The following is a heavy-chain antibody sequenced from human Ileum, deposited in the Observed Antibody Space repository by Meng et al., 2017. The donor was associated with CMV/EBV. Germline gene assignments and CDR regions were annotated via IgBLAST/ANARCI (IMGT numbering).Heavy chain of an antibody. CDR1: GVTLSSYS. Sequence: GESLKISCAASGVTLSSYSMNWVRQAPGKGLEWVSSIRYSSNYKHDIDPVEGRFAISRDNAKNSRYLQMNSLKVEDTAVYYFARGRRSCNSIRCHPGGLDVWGQGNTVNVSS. J-gene: IGHJ6*02. D-gene: IGHD2/OR15-2a*01. CDR3: ARGRRSCNSIRCHPGGLDV. V-gene: IGHV3-21*01. CDR2: IRYSSNYK.